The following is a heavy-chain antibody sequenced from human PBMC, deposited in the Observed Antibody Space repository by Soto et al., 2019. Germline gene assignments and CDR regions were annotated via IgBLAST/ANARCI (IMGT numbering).Heavy chain of an antibody. CDR2: MNHLGSS. CDR3: GGAEAGPNKY. Sequence: QVQLQQWGAGLLKPSATLSLTCTVHGASFTGHYWSWVRQSPGKGLEWIGEMNHLGSSNYNPSLKSRVTLSVDTSKKQFSLNLRSVTAVDTAVDFCGGAEAGPNKYWGQGTLGSVSS. V-gene: IGHV4-34*01. CDR1: GASFTGHY. J-gene: IGHJ4*02. D-gene: IGHD6-13*01.